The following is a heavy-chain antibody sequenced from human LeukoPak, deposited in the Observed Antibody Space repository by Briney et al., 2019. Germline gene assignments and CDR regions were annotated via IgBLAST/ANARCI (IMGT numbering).Heavy chain of an antibody. J-gene: IGHJ4*02. Sequence: GGSLRLSCAASGFTVSSNYMSWVRQAPGKGLEWVSAIYGGGGTDYADSVKGRFIISRDNSKKTLFLQMNSLRAEDTAVYYCVGTGPLSSNGWDFNYWGQGTLVTVSS. D-gene: IGHD6-19*01. CDR3: VGTGPLSSNGWDFNY. V-gene: IGHV3-53*01. CDR2: IYGGGGT. CDR1: GFTVSSNY.